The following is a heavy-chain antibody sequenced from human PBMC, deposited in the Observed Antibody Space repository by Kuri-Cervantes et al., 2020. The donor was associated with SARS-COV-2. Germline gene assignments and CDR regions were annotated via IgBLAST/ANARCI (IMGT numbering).Heavy chain of an antibody. J-gene: IGHJ4*02. CDR2: INGGNGDT. CDR3: ARGMAYYFDF. Sequence: ASVKVSCKASGYSLASFTIHWVRQAPGQRLEWMGSINGGNGDTKDSQRFQGRVSMTGDTSARTAYMEVSSLRSEDTAVYYCARGMAYYFDFWGQGTLVTVSS. V-gene: IGHV1-3*01. CDR1: GYSLASFT. D-gene: IGHD5-24*01.